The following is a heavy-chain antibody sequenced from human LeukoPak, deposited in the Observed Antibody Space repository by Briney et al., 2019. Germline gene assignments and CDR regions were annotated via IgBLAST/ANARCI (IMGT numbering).Heavy chain of an antibody. V-gene: IGHV1-2*02. D-gene: IGHD3-22*01. CDR1: GYTFTDYY. Sequence: ASVRVSCKASGYTFTDYYMHWVRQAPGQGLEWMGWINPNSGVTKCAQKFQGRVAMTRDTSISTAYMELSRLRSDDTAVYYCARTAYYYDSSGYYTFDYWGQGTLVTVSS. CDR3: ARTAYYYDSSGYYTFDY. J-gene: IGHJ4*02. CDR2: INPNSGVT.